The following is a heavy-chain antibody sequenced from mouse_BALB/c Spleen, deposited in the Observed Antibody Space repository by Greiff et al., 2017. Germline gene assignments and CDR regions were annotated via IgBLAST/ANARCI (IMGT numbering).Heavy chain of an antibody. J-gene: IGHJ4*01. V-gene: IGHV5-4*02. D-gene: IGHD1-1*01. CDR2: ISDGGSYT. CDR3: ARGYGSSPLYAMDY. CDR1: GFTFSDYY. Sequence: EVQRVESGGGLVKPGGSLKLSCAASGFTFSDYYMYWVRQTPEKRLEWVATISDGGSYTYYPDSVKGRFTISRDNAKNNLYLQMSSLKSEDTAMYYCARGYGSSPLYAMDYWGQGTSVTVSS.